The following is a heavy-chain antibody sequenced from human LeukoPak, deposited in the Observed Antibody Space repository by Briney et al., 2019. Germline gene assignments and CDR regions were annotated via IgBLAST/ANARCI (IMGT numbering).Heavy chain of an antibody. CDR2: IKQDGSDK. CDR3: ARKTVVGSYFDY. CDR1: GFTFSAYW. V-gene: IGHV3-7*03. D-gene: IGHD4-23*01. J-gene: IGHJ4*02. Sequence: GGSLRLSCAASGFTFSAYWMSWVRQAPGKGLEWVANIKQDGSDKYYVDSVKGRFTISRDNAKNSLYLRMNSLRAEDTAVYYCARKTVVGSYFDYWGQGTPVTVSS.